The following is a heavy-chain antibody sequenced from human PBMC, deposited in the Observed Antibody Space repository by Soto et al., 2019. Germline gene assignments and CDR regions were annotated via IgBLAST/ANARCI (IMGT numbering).Heavy chain of an antibody. D-gene: IGHD6-6*01. CDR2: INPSGGST. Sequence: ASVKVSCKSSGYTFTSYYMHWVRQAPGQGLEWMGIINPSGGSTNYAQKFQGRVTMTRDTSTSTVYMELSSLRSEDTAVYYCARESDSSSSGGIFGYWGQGTLVTVSS. CDR1: GYTFTSYY. J-gene: IGHJ4*02. V-gene: IGHV1-46*01. CDR3: ARESDSSSSGGIFGY.